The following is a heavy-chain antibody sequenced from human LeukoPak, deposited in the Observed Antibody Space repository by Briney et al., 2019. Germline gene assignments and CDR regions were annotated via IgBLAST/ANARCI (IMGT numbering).Heavy chain of an antibody. D-gene: IGHD3-22*01. CDR3: ARENDSSFFDY. CDR1: GGSISSYH. Sequence: SETLSLTCTVSGGSISSYHWSWIRQPPGKGLEWIGYIYYSGSTNYNPSLKSRVTISVDTSKNQFSLKLSSVTAADTAVYYCARENDSSFFDYWGQGTLVTVSS. V-gene: IGHV4-59*01. J-gene: IGHJ4*02. CDR2: IYYSGST.